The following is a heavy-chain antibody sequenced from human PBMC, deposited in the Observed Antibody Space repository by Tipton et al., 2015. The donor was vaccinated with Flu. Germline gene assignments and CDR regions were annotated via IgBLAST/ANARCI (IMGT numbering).Heavy chain of an antibody. CDR1: GFTFSSYE. Sequence: SLRLSCAASGFTFSSYEMNWVHQAPGKGLEWVSYISSSGSTIYYADSVKGRFTISRDNAKNSLYLQMNSLRAEDTAVYYCARGSSSARRYYFDYWGQGTLVTVSS. V-gene: IGHV3-48*03. CDR2: ISSSGSTI. CDR3: ARGSSSARRYYFDY. J-gene: IGHJ4*02. D-gene: IGHD6-6*01.